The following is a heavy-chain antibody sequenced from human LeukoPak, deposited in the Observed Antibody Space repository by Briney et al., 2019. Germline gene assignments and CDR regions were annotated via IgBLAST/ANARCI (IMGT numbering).Heavy chain of an antibody. J-gene: IGHJ4*02. CDR2: ISYDGSNK. D-gene: IGHD3-22*01. V-gene: IGHV3-30*18. CDR1: GFTFSSYG. CDR3: AKESVGLNYYDSSGPRY. Sequence: GGSLRLSCGASGFTFSSYGMHWDRQAPGKGLEWVAVISYDGSNKYYADSVKGRFTISRDNSKNTLYLQMNSLRAEDTAVYYCAKESVGLNYYDSSGPRYWGQGTLVTVSS.